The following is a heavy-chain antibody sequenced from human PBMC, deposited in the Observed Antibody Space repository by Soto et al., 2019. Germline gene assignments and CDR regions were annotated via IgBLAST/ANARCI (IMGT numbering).Heavy chain of an antibody. Sequence: EVQLLESGGGLVQPGGSLRLSCAASGFTFSSYAMSWVRQASGKGLEWVSALSGSGGSTYYADSVKGRFTISRDKSKTTLYLQMNSLRAEDTAVYYCAKDRCYGSVTTCYFAYWGQGTLVTVSS. CDR2: LSGSGGST. J-gene: IGHJ4*02. D-gene: IGHD3-10*01. V-gene: IGHV3-23*01. CDR3: AKDRCYGSVTTCYFAY. CDR1: GFTFSSYA.